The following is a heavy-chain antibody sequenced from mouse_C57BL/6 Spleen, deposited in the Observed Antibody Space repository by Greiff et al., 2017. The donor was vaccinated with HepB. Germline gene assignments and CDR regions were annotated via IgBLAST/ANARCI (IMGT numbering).Heavy chain of an antibody. J-gene: IGHJ3*01. V-gene: IGHV5-4*01. Sequence: DVHLVESGGGLVKPGGSLKLSCAASGFTFSSYAMSWVRQTPEKRLEWVATISDGGSYTYYPDNVKGRFTISRDNAKNNLYLQMSHLTSEDTAMYYCARAGWSPFAYWGQGTLVTVSA. D-gene: IGHD2-3*01. CDR1: GFTFSSYA. CDR2: ISDGGSYT. CDR3: ARAGWSPFAY.